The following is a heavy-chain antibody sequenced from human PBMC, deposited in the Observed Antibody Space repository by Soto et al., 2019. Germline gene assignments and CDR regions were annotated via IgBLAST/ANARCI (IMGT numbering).Heavy chain of an antibody. D-gene: IGHD7-27*01. Sequence: SETLCLTCSVSGDSITNSIYYWGWIRQSPLKGLVWIVSFIYGGPTYYSLSLDSLASITADTSKNQFPLRNNPIAAAATANYFWGPHASNPSLGTSSLFVDWGQGXLVTVYS. CDR2: FIYGGPT. J-gene: IGHJ4*02. CDR1: GDSITNSIYY. V-gene: IGHV4-39*01. CDR3: GPHASNPSLGTSSLFVD.